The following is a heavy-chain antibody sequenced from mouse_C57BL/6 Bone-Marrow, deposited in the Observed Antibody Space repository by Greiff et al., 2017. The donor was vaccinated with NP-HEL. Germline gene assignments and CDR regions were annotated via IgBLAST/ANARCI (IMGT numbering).Heavy chain of an antibody. D-gene: IGHD1-1*01. J-gene: IGHJ2*01. V-gene: IGHV1-31*01. CDR2: IYPYNGVS. CDR3: ARGNYYSSSYFDY. CDR1: GYSFTGYY. Sequence: EVKLMESGPELVKPGASVKISCKASGYSFTGYYMHWVKQSHGNILDWIGYIYPYNGVSSYNQKFKDKATLTVDKSSSTAYMELRSLTSEDSAVYYCARGNYYSSSYFDYWGQGTTLTVSS.